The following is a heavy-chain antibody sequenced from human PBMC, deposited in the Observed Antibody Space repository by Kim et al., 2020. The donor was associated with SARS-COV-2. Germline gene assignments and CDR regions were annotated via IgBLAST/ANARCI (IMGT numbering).Heavy chain of an antibody. Sequence: QKFQGRVTITADESTSTAYMELSSLRSEDTAVYYCASIPGIAAAGYYFDYWGQGTLVTVSS. CDR3: ASIPGIAAAGYYFDY. D-gene: IGHD6-13*01. V-gene: IGHV1-69*01. J-gene: IGHJ4*02.